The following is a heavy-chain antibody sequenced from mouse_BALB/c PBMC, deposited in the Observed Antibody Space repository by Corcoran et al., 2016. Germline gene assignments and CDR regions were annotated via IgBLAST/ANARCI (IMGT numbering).Heavy chain of an antibody. V-gene: IGHV14-3*02. CDR1: GFNIKDPY. Sequence: EVQLQQSGAELVKPGASVKLSCTASGFNIKDPYMHWVKQRPEQGLEWIGRIDPANGNTKYDPKFQGKATITADTSSNTAYLQLSSLTSEDTAVYYCARRAMDYWGQGTSVTVSS. CDR2: IDPANGNT. J-gene: IGHJ4*01. CDR3: ARRAMDY.